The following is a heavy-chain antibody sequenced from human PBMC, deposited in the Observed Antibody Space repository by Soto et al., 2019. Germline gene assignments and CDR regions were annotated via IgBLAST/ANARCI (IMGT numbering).Heavy chain of an antibody. CDR2: IIPILGIA. J-gene: IGHJ4*02. D-gene: IGHD6-13*01. CDR1: GGTFSSYT. Sequence: QVQLVQSGAEVKKPGSSVKVSCKASGGTFSSYTISWVRQAPGQGLEWMGRIIPILGIANYAQKFQGRVTITADKSTSTAYMELSRLRSEDTAVYYCASEGKGDYFDYWGQGTLVTVSS. CDR3: ASEGKGDYFDY. V-gene: IGHV1-69*02.